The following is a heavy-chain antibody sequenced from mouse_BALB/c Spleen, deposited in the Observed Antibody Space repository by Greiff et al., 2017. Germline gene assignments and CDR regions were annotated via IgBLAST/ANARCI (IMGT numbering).Heavy chain of an antibody. CDR2: INPSSGYT. CDR1: GYTFTSYT. Sequence: VQLQQSGAELARPGASVKMSCKASGYTFTSYTMHWVKQRPGQGLEWIGYINPSSGYTNYNQKFKDKATLTADKSSSTAYMQLSSLTSEDSAVYYCARRGTTVVYFDYWGQGTTLTVSS. V-gene: IGHV1-4*01. J-gene: IGHJ2*01. D-gene: IGHD1-1*01. CDR3: ARRGTTVVYFDY.